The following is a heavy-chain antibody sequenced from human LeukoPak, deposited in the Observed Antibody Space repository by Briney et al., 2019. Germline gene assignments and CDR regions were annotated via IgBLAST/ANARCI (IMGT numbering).Heavy chain of an antibody. CDR1: GYTFTSYY. D-gene: IGHD3-10*01. CDR2: INPSGGST. Sequence: GASVKVSCKASGYTFTSYYMHWVRQAPGQGREWMGIINPSGGSTSYAQKFQGRVTMTTDTSTSTTYMELTSLRSNDTAVYFCARGSADAFDIWGHGTMVTVSS. V-gene: IGHV1-46*01. J-gene: IGHJ3*02. CDR3: ARGSADAFDI.